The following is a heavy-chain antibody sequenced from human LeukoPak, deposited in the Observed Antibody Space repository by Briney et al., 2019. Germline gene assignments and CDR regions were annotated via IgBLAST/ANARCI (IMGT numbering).Heavy chain of an antibody. D-gene: IGHD7-27*01. CDR3: ARDHRWGFDY. CDR1: GFTFSSYG. J-gene: IGHJ4*02. V-gene: IGHV3-30*02. Sequence: GGSLRLSCAASGFTFSSYGMHWVRQAPGKGLEWVAFIRYDGSNKYYADSVKGRFTISRDNSKNTLYLEMNSLRAEDTAVYYCARDHRWGFDYWGRGTLVTVSS. CDR2: IRYDGSNK.